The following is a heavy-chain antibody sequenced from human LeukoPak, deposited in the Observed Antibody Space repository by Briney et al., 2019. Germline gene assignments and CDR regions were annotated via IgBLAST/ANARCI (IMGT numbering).Heavy chain of an antibody. Sequence: KTSETLSLTCTVSGGSISSYYWSWIRQPPGKGLEWIGYIYYSGSTNYNPSLKSRVTISVDTSKNQFSLKLSSVTAADTAVYYCARHPTPVVRYGMDVWGQGTTVTVSS. CDR1: GGSISSYY. J-gene: IGHJ6*02. D-gene: IGHD4-23*01. CDR3: ARHPTPVVRYGMDV. CDR2: IYYSGST. V-gene: IGHV4-59*08.